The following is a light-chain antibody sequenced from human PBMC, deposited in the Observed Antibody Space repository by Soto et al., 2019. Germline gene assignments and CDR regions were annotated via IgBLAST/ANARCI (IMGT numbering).Light chain of an antibody. CDR3: HHYGSTPYI. V-gene: IGKV3-20*01. J-gene: IGKJ2*01. Sequence: IELTQSPGTLSLSPGERVSLSCRASQSIAWNTLAWFQQKPGQAPRLLIYQTSARAAGIPDRFSGSGSGTDFTLAISRLEPEDFAVFYCHHYGSTPYIFGQGTKLELK. CDR2: QTS. CDR1: QSIAWNT.